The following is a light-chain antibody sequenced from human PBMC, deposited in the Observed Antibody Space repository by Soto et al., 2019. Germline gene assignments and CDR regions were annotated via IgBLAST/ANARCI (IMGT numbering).Light chain of an antibody. CDR2: TVS. CDR1: QSVTSGY. Sequence: EIVLTQSPDTLSLSPGERATLSCRASQSVTSGYLAWYQQKPSQPPRLLIYTVSRRATGIPDRFSGSGSGTDFTLSINRLEPDDFAVYYCQQYDNFPYTFGQGT. CDR3: QQYDNFPYT. V-gene: IGKV3-20*01. J-gene: IGKJ2*01.